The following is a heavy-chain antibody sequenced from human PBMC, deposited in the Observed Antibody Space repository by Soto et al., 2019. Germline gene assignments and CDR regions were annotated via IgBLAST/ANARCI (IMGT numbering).Heavy chain of an antibody. Sequence: SETLSLTCAVYGGSFRGYYWSWIRQPPGKGLEWIGEINHRGSANYNPSVKSRVTISVDTSKNQFSLKQNSVTAADTAMYYCARGSRVKIPAATGRDYYYHGLDVWAQGTAVT. CDR2: INHRGSA. V-gene: IGHV4-34*01. J-gene: IGHJ6*02. D-gene: IGHD1-26*01. CDR1: GGSFRGYY. CDR3: ARGSRVKIPAATGRDYYYHGLDV.